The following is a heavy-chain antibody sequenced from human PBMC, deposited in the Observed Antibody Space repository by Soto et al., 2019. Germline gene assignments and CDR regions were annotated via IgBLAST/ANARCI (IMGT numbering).Heavy chain of an antibody. D-gene: IGHD3-22*01. V-gene: IGHV3-15*01. CDR3: TTDGFTGIVGI. J-gene: IGHJ3*02. Sequence: LRLSCAASGFPFTKAWMTWVRQAPGKGLEWVGCIRSKTSSETREYAAPVKGRFTISRDDSKNMLYLEMNSLKIEDTGVYYCTTDGFTGIVGIRGQGTMVTVSS. CDR1: GFPFTKAW. CDR2: IRSKTSSETR.